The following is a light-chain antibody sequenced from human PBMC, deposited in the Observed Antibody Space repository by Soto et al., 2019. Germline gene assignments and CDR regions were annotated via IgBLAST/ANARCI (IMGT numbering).Light chain of an antibody. CDR3: SSYTXXSTLVV. CDR1: SSDVGGYNY. CDR2: DVS. V-gene: IGLV2-14*01. J-gene: IGLJ2*01. Sequence: QSALTQPASVSGSPGQSITISCTGTSSDVGGYNYVSWYQQHPGKAPKLMIYDVSNRPSGVSNRFSGSKSGNTASLTISGLXAEXXAXXXCSSYTXXSTLVVFGGGTKLTVL.